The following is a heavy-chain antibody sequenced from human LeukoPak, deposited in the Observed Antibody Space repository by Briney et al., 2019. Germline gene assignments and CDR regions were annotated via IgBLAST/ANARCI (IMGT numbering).Heavy chain of an antibody. V-gene: IGHV4-39*01. CDR3: ARFRGVVSSSLLDF. D-gene: IGHD3-10*01. CDR1: GDSISSSGYY. CDR2: IHFSGTT. Sequence: PSETLSLTCTVSGDSISSSGYYWGWIRQPPGKGLEWIGIIHFSGTTYYNPSLKSRVTISVDTSKNQFSLKLTSVTAADTAVYYCARFRGVVSSSLLDFWGQGTLVTVS. J-gene: IGHJ4*02.